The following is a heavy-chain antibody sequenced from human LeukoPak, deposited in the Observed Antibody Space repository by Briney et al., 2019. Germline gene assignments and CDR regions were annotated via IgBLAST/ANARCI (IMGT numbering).Heavy chain of an antibody. CDR2: IYSSGTT. Sequence: SETLSLTCTVSGGSISTYYWSWIRQPPGKGLEWIGYIYSSGTTNYNPSLKSRVTISVDTSKNQFSLKLNSVTAADTAVYYCAREHSSSPRYGMTSGAKGPRSPSP. D-gene: IGHD6-13*01. CDR3: AREHSSSPRYGMTS. CDR1: GGSISTYY. V-gene: IGHV4-59*01. J-gene: IGHJ6*02.